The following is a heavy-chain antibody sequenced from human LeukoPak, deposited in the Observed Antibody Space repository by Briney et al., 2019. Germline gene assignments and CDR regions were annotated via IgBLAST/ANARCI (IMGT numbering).Heavy chain of an antibody. Sequence: SETLSLTCTVSGGSISSYYWSWIRQPPGKGLEWIGYIYYSGSTNYNPSLKSRVTISEDTSKNQFSLKLSSVTAADTAVYYCARYTPIAAAFDYWGQGTLVTVSS. CDR2: IYYSGST. CDR1: GGSISSYY. J-gene: IGHJ4*02. V-gene: IGHV4-59*08. D-gene: IGHD6-13*01. CDR3: ARYTPIAAAFDY.